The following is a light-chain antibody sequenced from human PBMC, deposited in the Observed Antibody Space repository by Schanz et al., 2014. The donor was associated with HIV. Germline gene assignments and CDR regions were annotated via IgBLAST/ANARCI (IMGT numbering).Light chain of an antibody. CDR1: NSDISTYNY. Sequence: QSALTQPASVSGSPGQSITISCTGLNSDISTYNYVSWYQQNPGKAPKLIIFDVSERPSAVPDRFSGSKSGNTASLTVSGLQPEDEADYYCSSYGGNNNLVFGGGTKLTVL. V-gene: IGLV2-8*01. CDR2: DVS. CDR3: SSYGGNNNLV. J-gene: IGLJ2*01.